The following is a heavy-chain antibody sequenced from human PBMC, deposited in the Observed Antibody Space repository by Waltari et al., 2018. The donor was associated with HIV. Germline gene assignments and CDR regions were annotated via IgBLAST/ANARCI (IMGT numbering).Heavy chain of an antibody. J-gene: IGHJ4*01. CDR3: ARASHYFEFSTFDGDYYFDV. V-gene: IGHV3-74*03. CDR1: GFSVSNQW. CDR2: INSGGTTR. Sequence: VRLVESGGGSVKTGGSLSLSCAASGFSVSNQWMDWVRQGPGKGVGGGARINSGGTTREDPGAVKGRFVISRDNARSTVYLQLNSLKAEDTAVYFCARASHYFEFSTFDGDYYFDVWGRGTRVAVSS. D-gene: IGHD3-9*01.